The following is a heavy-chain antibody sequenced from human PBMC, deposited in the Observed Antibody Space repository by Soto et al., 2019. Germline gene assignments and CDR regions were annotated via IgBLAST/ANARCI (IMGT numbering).Heavy chain of an antibody. CDR3: ARERTSKGGMDV. V-gene: IGHV3-74*01. Sequence: LRLSCAASGFTFSNDWMNWVRQGPGKGLEWVSRIISGGTRVTYADSVKGRFTIARDNAKNTLHLEMHSLTAEDTAVYYCARERTSKGGMDVWGQGTTVTVSS. J-gene: IGHJ6*02. CDR1: GFTFSNDW. CDR2: IISGGTRV.